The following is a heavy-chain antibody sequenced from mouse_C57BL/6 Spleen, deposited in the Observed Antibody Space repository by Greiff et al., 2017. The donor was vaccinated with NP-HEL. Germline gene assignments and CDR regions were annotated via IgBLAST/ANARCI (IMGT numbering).Heavy chain of an antibody. V-gene: IGHV1-61*01. Sequence: VQLQQPGAELVRPGSSVKLSCKASGYTFTSYWMDWVKQRPGQGLEWIGNIYPSDSETHYNQKFKDKATLTVDKSSSTAYMQLSSLTSEDSAVYYCARNEGYYYAMDYWGQGTSVTVSS. CDR1: GYTFTSYW. J-gene: IGHJ4*01. CDR2: IYPSDSET. CDR3: ARNEGYYYAMDY.